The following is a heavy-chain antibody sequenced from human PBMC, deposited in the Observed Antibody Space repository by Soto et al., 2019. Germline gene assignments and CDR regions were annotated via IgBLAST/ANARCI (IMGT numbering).Heavy chain of an antibody. CDR3: AKISLPLTGPDY. J-gene: IGHJ4*02. Sequence: LRLSCAASGFTFSSYGMHWVRQAPGKGLEWVAVISYDGSNKYYADSVKGRFTISRDNSKNTLYLQMNSLRAEDTAVYYCAKISLPLTGPDYWGQGTLVTVSS. D-gene: IGHD3-9*01. CDR1: GFTFSSYG. V-gene: IGHV3-30*18. CDR2: ISYDGSNK.